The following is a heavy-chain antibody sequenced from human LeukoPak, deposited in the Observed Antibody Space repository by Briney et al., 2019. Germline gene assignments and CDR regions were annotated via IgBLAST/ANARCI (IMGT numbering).Heavy chain of an antibody. CDR1: GFTFSSYA. CDR3: ARGVKHQLPSMFDY. D-gene: IGHD6-13*01. CDR2: ISGSGGST. Sequence: GGSLRLSCAASGFTFSSYAMSWVRQAPGKGLEWVSAISGSGGSTYYADSVKGRFTISRDNAKNSLYLQMNSLRAEDTAVYYCARGVKHQLPSMFDYWGQGTLVTVSS. V-gene: IGHV3-23*01. J-gene: IGHJ4*02.